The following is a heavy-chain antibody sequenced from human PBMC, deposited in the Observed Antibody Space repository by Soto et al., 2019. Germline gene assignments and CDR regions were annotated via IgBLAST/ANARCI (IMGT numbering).Heavy chain of an antibody. CDR3: ARSSIEPRVFMYPFDS. Sequence: SETLSLTCTVSGGSTSSDSYYWGWIRQSPEKGLEWIASISYSGNTYYNPSLKSRVAISLDTSKNQFSLRLNSVTAADTAVYYCARSSIEPRVFMYPFDSWGQGTLVTVSS. CDR1: GGSTSSDSYY. D-gene: IGHD6-6*01. V-gene: IGHV4-39*01. CDR2: ISYSGNT. J-gene: IGHJ4*02.